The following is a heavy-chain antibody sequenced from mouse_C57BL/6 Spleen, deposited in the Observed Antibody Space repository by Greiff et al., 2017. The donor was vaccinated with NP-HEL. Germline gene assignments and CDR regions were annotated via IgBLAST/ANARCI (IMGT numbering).Heavy chain of an antibody. V-gene: IGHV10-3*01. CDR2: IRSKSSNYAT. J-gene: IGHJ3*01. D-gene: IGHD1-1*01. CDR3: VRERGLGNGSSPFAY. CDR1: GFTFNTYA. Sequence: EVRLVESGGGLVQPKGSLKLSCAASGFTFNTYAMHWVRQAPGKGLEWVARIRSKSSNYATYYADSVKDRFTISRDDSQSMLYLQMKNLKTEDTAMYYCVRERGLGNGSSPFAYWGQGTLVTVSA.